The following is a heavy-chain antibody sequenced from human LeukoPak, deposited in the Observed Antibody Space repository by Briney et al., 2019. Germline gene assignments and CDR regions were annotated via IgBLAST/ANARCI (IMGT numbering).Heavy chain of an antibody. V-gene: IGHV3-53*01. CDR3: ARDSYYGSGSYYRYTFDY. CDR1: GFTVSSNY. CDR2: IYSGGTT. D-gene: IGHD3-10*01. Sequence: PGGSLRLSCAASGFTVSSNYMSCVRQAPGKGLEWVSVIYSGGTTYYADSVKGRFTISRDNSKNTLYLQMNSLRAEDTAVYYCARDSYYGSGSYYRYTFDYWGQGTLVTVSS. J-gene: IGHJ4*02.